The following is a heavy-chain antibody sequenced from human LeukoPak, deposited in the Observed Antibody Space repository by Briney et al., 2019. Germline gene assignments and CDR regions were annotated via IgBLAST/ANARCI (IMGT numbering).Heavy chain of an antibody. J-gene: IGHJ6*03. CDR1: GYTFTSYG. CDR3: ARDLAPVTTDYYMDV. CDR2: ISAYNGNT. Sequence: ASVKVSCKSSGYTFTSYGISWVRQAPGQGLEWMGWISAYNGNTNYAQKLQGRVTMTTDTSTSTAYMELRSLRSDDTAVYYCARDLAPVTTDYYMDVWGKGTTVTVSS. V-gene: IGHV1-18*01. D-gene: IGHD4-11*01.